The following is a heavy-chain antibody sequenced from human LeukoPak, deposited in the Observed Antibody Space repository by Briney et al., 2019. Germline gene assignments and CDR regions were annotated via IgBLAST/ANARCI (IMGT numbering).Heavy chain of an antibody. V-gene: IGHV3-9*01. Sequence: PGGSLRLSCAASGFTFSSYAMSWVRQAPGKGLEWVSGISWNCASIVYADSVKGRFTISRDNAENSLYLQMNSLRAEDTALYYCVKESRSIYYYDGSGYFFDCWGQGTLVTVSS. J-gene: IGHJ4*02. CDR2: ISWNCASI. CDR3: VKESRSIYYYDGSGYFFDC. CDR1: GFTFSSYA. D-gene: IGHD3-22*01.